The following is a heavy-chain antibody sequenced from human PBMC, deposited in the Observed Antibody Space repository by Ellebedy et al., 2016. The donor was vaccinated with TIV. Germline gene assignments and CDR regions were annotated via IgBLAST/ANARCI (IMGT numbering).Heavy chain of an antibody. J-gene: IGHJ5*02. CDR2: IYYSGST. Sequence: SETLSLXXTVSGGSISSGGYYWSWIRQHPGKGLEWIGYIYYSGSTYYNPSLKSRVTISVDTSKNQFSLKLSSVTAADTAVYYCARGGSTPIDPWGQGTLVTVSS. CDR1: GGSISSGGYY. D-gene: IGHD3-16*01. V-gene: IGHV4-31*03. CDR3: ARGGSTPIDP.